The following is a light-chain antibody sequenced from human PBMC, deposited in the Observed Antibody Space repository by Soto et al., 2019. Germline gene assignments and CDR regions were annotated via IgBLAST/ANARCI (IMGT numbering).Light chain of an antibody. J-gene: IGKJ1*01. CDR3: QQYGSSPLT. CDR2: GAS. V-gene: IGKV3-20*01. CDR1: QSVSSSY. Sequence: EIVLTQSPGTLSLSPGERATLSCRASQSVSSSYLAWYQQKPGQAPRLLIYGASSRAPGIPDRFRGSGSGTDFTLTISRLEPEDFAVYYCQQYGSSPLTFGQGTKVEIK.